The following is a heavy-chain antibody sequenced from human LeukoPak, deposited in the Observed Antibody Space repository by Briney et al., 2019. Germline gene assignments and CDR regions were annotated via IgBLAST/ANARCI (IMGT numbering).Heavy chain of an antibody. CDR2: ISGGGDTI. D-gene: IGHD5-24*01. J-gene: IGHJ4*02. V-gene: IGHV3-23*01. CDR1: GFTFSSYA. CDR3: AKREGPSYLAY. Sequence: GSLRLSCSASGFTFSSYAMCWVRQAPGKGLEWVSAISGGGDTIYYADSVKGRFTISRDNSKNTLYLQMNSLRAEDAAVYYCAKREGPSYLAYWGQGSLVTVSS.